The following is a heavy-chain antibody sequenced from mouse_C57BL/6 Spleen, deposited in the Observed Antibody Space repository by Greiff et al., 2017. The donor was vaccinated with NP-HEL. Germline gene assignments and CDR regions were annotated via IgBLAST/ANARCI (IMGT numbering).Heavy chain of an antibody. CDR1: GYTFTSYW. D-gene: IGHD1-1*01. Sequence: QVQLQQPGAELVKPGASVKMSCKASGYTFTSYWITWVKQRPGQGLEWIGDIYPGSGSTNYNEKFKSKATLTVDTSSSTAYMQLSSLTSADSAVYYCARETYYGSSYYFDYWGQGTTLTVSS. V-gene: IGHV1-55*01. CDR2: IYPGSGST. CDR3: ARETYYGSSYYFDY. J-gene: IGHJ2*01.